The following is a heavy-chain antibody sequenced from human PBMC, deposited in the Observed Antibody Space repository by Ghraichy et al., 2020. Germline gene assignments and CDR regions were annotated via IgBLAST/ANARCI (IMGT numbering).Heavy chain of an antibody. Sequence: SVKVSCKASGGTFSTSLFSWVRQAPGQGLEWMGGIITLLNTPDHAQKFQGRVTITADESTTTVFMELNSLTSEDTAVYYCATRSYCNRLNCSRSYSYMDVWGNGTAVFVSS. V-gene: IGHV1-69*13. J-gene: IGHJ6*03. CDR2: IITLLNTP. CDR3: ATRSYCNRLNCSRSYSYMDV. D-gene: IGHD2/OR15-2a*01. CDR1: GGTFSTSL.